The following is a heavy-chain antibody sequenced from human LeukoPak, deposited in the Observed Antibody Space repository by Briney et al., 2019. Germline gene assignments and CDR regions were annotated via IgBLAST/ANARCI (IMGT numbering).Heavy chain of an antibody. D-gene: IGHD6-19*01. CDR1: GFNFNKYD. CDR2: ITGRSDKT. J-gene: IGHJ4*02. V-gene: IGHV3-23*01. CDR3: AKGGWLDD. Sequence: GGALRLSCAASGFNFNKYDMTWARQAPGKGLEWVSTITGRSDKTYYTDSVKGRFVTSRDNSKDTLYLQMNSLRAEDTALYYCAKGGWLDDLGQGALVTVSS.